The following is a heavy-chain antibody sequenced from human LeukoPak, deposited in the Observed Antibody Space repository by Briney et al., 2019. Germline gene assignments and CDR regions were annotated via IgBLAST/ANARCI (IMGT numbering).Heavy chain of an antibody. D-gene: IGHD7-27*01. CDR3: ARVANWAYYYYMDV. Sequence: PSETLSLTCTVSGSSISSGGYYWSWIRQHPGKGLEWIGYIYYSGSTYYNPSLKSRVTISVDTSKNQFSLKLSSVTAADTAVYYCARVANWAYYYYMDVWGKGTTVTVSS. V-gene: IGHV4-31*03. CDR2: IYYSGST. J-gene: IGHJ6*03. CDR1: GSSISSGGYY.